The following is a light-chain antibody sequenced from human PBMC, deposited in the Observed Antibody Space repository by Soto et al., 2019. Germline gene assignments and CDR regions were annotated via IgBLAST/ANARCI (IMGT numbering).Light chain of an antibody. CDR3: QQSLSTPSIT. J-gene: IGKJ5*01. V-gene: IGKV1-39*01. Sequence: DIQMTQSPSSLSASVGGGVTITCRASQSISTYLNWYQQKPGKAPKLLIYFASSLQSGVPSRFSGSGSGTDFTLTISSLQPEDSATYYCQQSLSTPSITFGQGTRLEIK. CDR1: QSISTY. CDR2: FAS.